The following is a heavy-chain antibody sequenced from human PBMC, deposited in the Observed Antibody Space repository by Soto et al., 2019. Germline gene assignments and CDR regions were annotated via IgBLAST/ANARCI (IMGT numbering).Heavy chain of an antibody. D-gene: IGHD1-26*01. CDR1: GGTFSDSA. J-gene: IGHJ4*02. CDR2: LVPMSRTA. CDR3: ARGLGGSYFPFDF. V-gene: IGHV1-69*12. Sequence: QVHLVQSGAEVKKPGSSVKVSCKTSGGTFSDSAINWLRQTPGQGLEWMGGLVPMSRTANYAPNLQGRVSITADESTSTVFMELSSLTFEDTAVYYCARGLGGSYFPFDFWGQGTLVTVSS.